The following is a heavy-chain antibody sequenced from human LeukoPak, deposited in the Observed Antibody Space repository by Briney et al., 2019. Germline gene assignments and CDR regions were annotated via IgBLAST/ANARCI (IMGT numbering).Heavy chain of an antibody. V-gene: IGHV3-74*01. Sequence: PGGSLRLSCAASGFTFNYNWMHWVRQGPGKGLVWVSRINGDGRTTSYADSVKGRFTISRDNAKNTLYLQMNSLRAEDTAVYYCARSSDHMAPGGWGQGTLVTVSS. J-gene: IGHJ4*02. CDR1: GFTFNYNW. D-gene: IGHD2-2*01. CDR2: INGDGRTT. CDR3: ARSSDHMAPGG.